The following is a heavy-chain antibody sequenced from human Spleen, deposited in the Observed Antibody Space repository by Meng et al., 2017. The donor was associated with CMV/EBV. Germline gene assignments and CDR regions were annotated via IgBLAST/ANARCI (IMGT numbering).Heavy chain of an antibody. V-gene: IGHV4-39*07. CDR1: GGSISSSSYY. J-gene: IGHJ5*02. CDR3: ARDSPPPPNWFDP. Sequence: GSLRLSCTVSGGSISSSSYYWGWIRQPPGKGLEWIGSIYYSGSTYYNPSLKSRVTISVDTSKNQFSLKLSSVTAADTAVYYCARDSPPPPNWFDPWGQGTLVTVSS. CDR2: IYYSGST.